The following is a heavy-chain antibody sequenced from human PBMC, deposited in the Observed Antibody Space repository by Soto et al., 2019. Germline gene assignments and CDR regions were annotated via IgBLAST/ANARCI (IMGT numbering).Heavy chain of an antibody. CDR2: IKQDGSQK. CDR3: ARIGYSSASFEY. V-gene: IGHV3-7*01. D-gene: IGHD6-25*01. Sequence: EVQLVESGGGLVQPGGSLRLSCAASGFPFINYCLSWVRQPPGKGLEWVANIKQDGSQKYYVDSLKGRFTISRDNAWNSVYLHMNSLRAESTAVYYCARIGYSSASFEYWGKGTQVTISS. CDR1: GFPFINYC. J-gene: IGHJ4*02.